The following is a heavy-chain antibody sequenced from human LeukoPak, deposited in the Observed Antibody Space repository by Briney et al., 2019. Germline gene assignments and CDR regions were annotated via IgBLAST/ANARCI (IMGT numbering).Heavy chain of an antibody. J-gene: IGHJ5*02. CDR3: ARGRGYCSSTSCGHWFEP. CDR2: INPNSGDT. D-gene: IGHD2-2*01. Sequence: ASVKVSCKTSGYTFTGFYMHGVRRAPGQGLDWIGWINPNSGDTNYAQKFQGRVTMTRDTSISTAYMELSRLRSDDTAVYYCARGRGYCSSTSCGHWFEPWGQGTLVTVSS. V-gene: IGHV1-2*02. CDR1: GYTFTGFY.